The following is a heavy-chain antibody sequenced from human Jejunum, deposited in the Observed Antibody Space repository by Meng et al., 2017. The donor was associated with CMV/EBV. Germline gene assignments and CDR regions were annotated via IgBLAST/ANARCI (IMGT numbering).Heavy chain of an antibody. CDR2: INPWSGDT. J-gene: IGHJ4*02. D-gene: IGHD1-26*01. CDR3: ARDPHSWSGVFEY. V-gene: IGHV1-2*02. Sequence: SGYTFTGYYIHWGRQAPGQGLEWMGWINPWSGDTKSAYSLQGRVTLTRDTSTNTAFMDLTSLTSDDTAVYYCARDPHSWSGVFEYWAQGTLVTVSS. CDR1: GYTFTGYY.